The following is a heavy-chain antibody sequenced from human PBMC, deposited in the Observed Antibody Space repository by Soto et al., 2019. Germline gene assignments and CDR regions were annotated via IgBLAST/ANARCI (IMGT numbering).Heavy chain of an antibody. CDR2: INPNGGVT. V-gene: IGHV1-2*04. CDR3: ARESGGATATLDYYYFYMDV. CDR1: GDSFNDYY. Sequence: QVQLVQSGAEVRKPGASVTVSCRSSGDSFNDYYIHWVRQAPGQGFEWMGWINPNGGVTKYAQKFQGWVSMTRDTSITTGYMQLSRLRSDDTAVYYCARESGGATATLDYYYFYMDVWGTGTTVTVSS. D-gene: IGHD5-12*01. J-gene: IGHJ6*03.